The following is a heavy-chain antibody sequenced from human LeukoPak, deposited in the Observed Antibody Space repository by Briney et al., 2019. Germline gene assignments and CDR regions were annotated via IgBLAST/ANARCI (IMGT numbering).Heavy chain of an antibody. CDR2: ISGSGGST. D-gene: IGHD3-10*01. J-gene: IGHJ4*02. Sequence: GGSLRLSCAASGFTFSSYAMSWVRQAPGRGLEWVSAISGSGGSTYYADSVKGRFTTSRDNSKNTLYLQMNSLRAEDTAVYYCAKNYGSGSPPAFDYWGQGTLVTVSS. CDR1: GFTFSSYA. V-gene: IGHV3-23*01. CDR3: AKNYGSGSPPAFDY.